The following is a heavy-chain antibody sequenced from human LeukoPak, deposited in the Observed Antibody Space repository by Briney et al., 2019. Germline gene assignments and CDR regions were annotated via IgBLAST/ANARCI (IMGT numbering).Heavy chain of an antibody. CDR1: GGSISSYY. D-gene: IGHD3-10*01. V-gene: IGHV4-59*01. CDR2: IYYSGST. Sequence: SETLSLTCTVSGGSISSYYWSWIRQPPGKGLEWIGYIYYSGSTNYNPSLKSRVTISVDTSKNQFSLKLSSVTAADTAVYYCARRKITMVRGVISNWFDPWGQGTLVTVSS. CDR3: ARRKITMVRGVISNWFDP. J-gene: IGHJ5*02.